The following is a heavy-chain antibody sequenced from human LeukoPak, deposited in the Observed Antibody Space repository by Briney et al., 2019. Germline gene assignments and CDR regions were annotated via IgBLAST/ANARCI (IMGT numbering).Heavy chain of an antibody. CDR2: ISGTGGFT. Sequence: GGSLRLSCVGSGFTFSSYGMGWVRQAPGKGLEWVSGISGTGGFTYEADAVKGRFNISRDNSKNTLYLQMNSLRAEDTAVYYCAKENWPTVTSPGRTSFDYWGQGTLVTVSS. CDR1: GFTFSSYG. CDR3: AKENWPTVTSPGRTSFDY. V-gene: IGHV3-23*01. J-gene: IGHJ4*02. D-gene: IGHD4-17*01.